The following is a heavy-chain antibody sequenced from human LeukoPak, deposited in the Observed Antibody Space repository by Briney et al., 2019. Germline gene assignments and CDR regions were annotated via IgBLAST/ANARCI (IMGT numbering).Heavy chain of an antibody. Sequence: VGSLRLSCAASGFTFSSYEMNWVRQAPGKGLEWVSYISSSGSTIYYADSVKGRFTISRDNAKNSLYLQMNSLRAEDTAVYYCARSLVGATKPSPFDYWGQGTLVTVSS. V-gene: IGHV3-48*03. CDR1: GFTFSSYE. CDR2: ISSSGSTI. J-gene: IGHJ4*02. D-gene: IGHD1-26*01. CDR3: ARSLVGATKPSPFDY.